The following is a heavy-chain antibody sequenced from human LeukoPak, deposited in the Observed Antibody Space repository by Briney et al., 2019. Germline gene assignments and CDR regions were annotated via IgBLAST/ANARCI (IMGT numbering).Heavy chain of an antibody. CDR1: GFSFSSYS. CDR2: ISSSSTYI. J-gene: IGHJ4*02. V-gene: IGHV3-21*01. Sequence: GGSLRLSCSASGFSFSSYSMTWVRQAPGKGLEWVSCISSSSTYIYFADSVKGRFTISRDNSKNSLYLQMNSLRAEDTAVYFCARDFYLDYDVLTGYYDQWGRGTLITVSS. D-gene: IGHD3-9*01. CDR3: ARDFYLDYDVLTGYYDQ.